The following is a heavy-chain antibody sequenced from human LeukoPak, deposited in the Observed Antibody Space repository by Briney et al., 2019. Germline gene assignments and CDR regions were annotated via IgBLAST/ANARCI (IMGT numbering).Heavy chain of an antibody. CDR3: TMTIFGVVKYGMDV. D-gene: IGHD3-3*01. Sequence: PGGSLRLSCAASGFTFSSYSMNWVRQAPGKGLEWVGRIKSKSDGGTTDYAAPVKGRFTISRDDSKNTLYLQMSSLKTEDTAVYYCTMTIFGVVKYGMDVWGQGTTVTVSS. V-gene: IGHV3-15*07. CDR2: IKSKSDGGTT. CDR1: GFTFSSYS. J-gene: IGHJ6*02.